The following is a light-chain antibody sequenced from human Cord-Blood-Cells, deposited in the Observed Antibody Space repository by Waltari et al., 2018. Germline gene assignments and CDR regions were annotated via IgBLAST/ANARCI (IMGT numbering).Light chain of an antibody. J-gene: IGLJ1*01. V-gene: IGLV2-14*03. CDR2: DVS. CDR1: SRYVGGYNY. Sequence: QSALTQPASVSGSPGQSLTIPCTGTSRYVGGYNYVSWYKQHPGKAPKLLIYDVSNRPSGFSNRFSGSKSGNTASLTISGLQAEDEADYYCSSYTSSSTLVFGTGTKVTVL. CDR3: SSYTSSSTLV.